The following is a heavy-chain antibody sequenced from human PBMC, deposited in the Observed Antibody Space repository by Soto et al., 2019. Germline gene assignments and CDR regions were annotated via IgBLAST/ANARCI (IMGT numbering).Heavy chain of an antibody. CDR3: ARKDYDFWSGPYNWFDP. Sequence: GASVKVSCKASGYTSTSYDINWVRQATGQGLEWMGWMNPNSGNTGYAQKFQGRVTMTRNTSISTAYMELSSLRSEDTAVYYCARKDYDFWSGPYNWFDPWGQGTLVTVSS. D-gene: IGHD3-3*01. V-gene: IGHV1-8*01. CDR2: MNPNSGNT. J-gene: IGHJ5*02. CDR1: GYTSTSYD.